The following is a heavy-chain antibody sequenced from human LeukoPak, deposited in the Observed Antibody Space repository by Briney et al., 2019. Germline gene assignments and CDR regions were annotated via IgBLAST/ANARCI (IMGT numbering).Heavy chain of an antibody. J-gene: IGHJ4*02. CDR3: AKGTRDTAMVTSLDY. CDR1: GFTFDDYA. V-gene: IGHV3-9*03. CDR2: ISWNSGST. Sequence: PGGSLRLSCAASGFTFDDYAMHWVRQAPGKGLEWVSGISWNSGSTGYADSVKGRFTISRDNAKNSLYLQMNSLRAEDMALYYCAKGTRDTAMVTSLDYWGQGTLVTVSS. D-gene: IGHD5-18*01.